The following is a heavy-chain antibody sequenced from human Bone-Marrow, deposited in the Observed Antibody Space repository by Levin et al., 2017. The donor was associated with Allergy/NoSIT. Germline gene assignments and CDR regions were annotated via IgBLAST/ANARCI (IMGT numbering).Heavy chain of an antibody. J-gene: IGHJ4*02. CDR1: GFTFSDYA. D-gene: IGHD3-10*01. V-gene: IGHV3-23*01. Sequence: PGGSLRLSCAASGFTFSDYAMNWVRQAPGKGLEWVSGISSSGGSTYYADSVKGRFTISRDNSKNTLYLQMSSLRAEDTAVYYCAKGEITMVRGFDSWGQGTLVTVSS. CDR2: ISSSGGST. CDR3: AKGEITMVRGFDS.